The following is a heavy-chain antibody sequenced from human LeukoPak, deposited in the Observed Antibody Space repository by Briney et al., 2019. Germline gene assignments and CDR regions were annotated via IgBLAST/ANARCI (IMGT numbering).Heavy chain of an antibody. J-gene: IGHJ3*02. Sequence: PGGSLRLSCAASGYTFSTYTMTWVRQAPGKGLEWVSTISGGRSTYYADSVTGRFTISRDNSQNTLYLQMNSLRADDTAVYFCGKDGRGGALRPFDIWGQGTMVTVSS. CDR3: GKDGRGGALRPFDI. CDR1: GYTFSTYT. D-gene: IGHD2-15*01. V-gene: IGHV3-23*01. CDR2: ISGGRST.